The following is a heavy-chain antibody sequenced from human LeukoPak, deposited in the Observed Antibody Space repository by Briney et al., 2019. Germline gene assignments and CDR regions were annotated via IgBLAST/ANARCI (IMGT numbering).Heavy chain of an antibody. CDR2: INLDGSTT. D-gene: IGHD4-17*01. Sequence: PGGSLRLSCVASGFTFSNYWMHCARQVPGKAVVWVSHINLDGSTTTYADSVKGRFTISRDNAKNTLYLQMNSLRAEDTALYYCARDKTVSALRRDYMDVWGKGTTVTVSS. CDR3: ARDKTVSALRRDYMDV. CDR1: GFTFSNYW. V-gene: IGHV3-74*01. J-gene: IGHJ6*03.